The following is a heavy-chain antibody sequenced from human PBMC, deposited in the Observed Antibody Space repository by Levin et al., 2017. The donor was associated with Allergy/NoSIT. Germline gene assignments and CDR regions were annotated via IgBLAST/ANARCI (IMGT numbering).Heavy chain of an antibody. CDR2: IYYSGST. J-gene: IGHJ4*02. V-gene: IGHV4-31*03. CDR3: ARDKGPRLDYFDS. CDR1: GGSISSGGYS. Sequence: SETLSLTCSVSGGSISSGGYSWTWIRQHPGKGLEWIGYIYYSGSTYYNPSLKSRVTISVDTAKNQFSLKLSSVTAADTAVYFCARDKGPRLDYFDSWGQGTLVTVSS.